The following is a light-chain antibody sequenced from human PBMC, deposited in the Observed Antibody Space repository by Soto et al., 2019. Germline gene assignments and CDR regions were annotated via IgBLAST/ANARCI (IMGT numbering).Light chain of an antibody. Sequence: QSVLTQPASVSGSPGLSIAISCTGTSRDVGDYNSVSWYQQQPGKVPKLMIYDVSNRPSGVSNRFSGSKSGNTASLTISGLQAEDEGDYYCSSYTTGGSYVFGTGTKVTVL. J-gene: IGLJ1*01. CDR3: SSYTTGGSYV. CDR1: SRDVGDYNS. CDR2: DVS. V-gene: IGLV2-14*01.